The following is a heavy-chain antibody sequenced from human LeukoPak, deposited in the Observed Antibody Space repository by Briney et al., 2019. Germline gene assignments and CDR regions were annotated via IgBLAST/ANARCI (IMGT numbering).Heavy chain of an antibody. J-gene: IGHJ4*02. CDR1: GFTFSSYA. CDR3: AKRPDYGASPGYFDY. V-gene: IGHV3-23*01. D-gene: IGHD4-17*01. Sequence: GGSLRLSCAASGFTFSSYAMSWVRQAPGQGLEWVSSISDSGGTTYYADSVQGRFTISRDNSKNTLYLQMNSLRADDTAVYHCAKRPDYGASPGYFDYWGQGTLVTVSS. CDR2: ISDSGGTT.